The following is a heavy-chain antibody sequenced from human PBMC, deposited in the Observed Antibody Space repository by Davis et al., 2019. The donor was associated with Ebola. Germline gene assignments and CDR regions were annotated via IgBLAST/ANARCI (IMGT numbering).Heavy chain of an antibody. D-gene: IGHD1-26*01. Sequence: MPSETLSLTCTVSGASISSRSYYGGWIRQPPGKGVEWVGSFSYGDNTHYYNPSLRSRVTISVDTSRNQFSLKLSSATAADTAVYYCARPWYSGTYYDAYDIWGQGTMVAVSS. CDR3: ARPWYSGTYYDAYDI. V-gene: IGHV4-39*01. J-gene: IGHJ3*02. CDR1: GASISSRSYY. CDR2: FSYGDNT.